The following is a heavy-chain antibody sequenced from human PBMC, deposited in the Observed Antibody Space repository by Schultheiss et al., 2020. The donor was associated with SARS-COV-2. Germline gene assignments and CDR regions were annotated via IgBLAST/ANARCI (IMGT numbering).Heavy chain of an antibody. CDR3: AKGIAVAVYYFDH. J-gene: IGHJ4*02. CDR1: GFTFSSYA. V-gene: IGHV3-23*01. CDR2: ISGSGGST. D-gene: IGHD6-19*01. Sequence: ESLKISCAASGFTFSSYAMSWVRQAPGKGLEWVSVISGSGGSTYYADSVKGRFTISRDNSKNTVYLQMNSLRAEDTAVYYCAKGIAVAVYYFDHWGQGTLVTVSS.